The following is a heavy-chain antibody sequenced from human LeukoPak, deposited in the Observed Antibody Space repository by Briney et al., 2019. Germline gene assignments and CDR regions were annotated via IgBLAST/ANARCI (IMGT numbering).Heavy chain of an antibody. D-gene: IGHD2-8*01. Sequence: GGSLRLSCAASGFTFSSYAMSWVRQAPGKGLVWVSRINNDGSDTIYADSVKGRFTMSRDNAKNTLYLQMNSLRAEDMAVYYCARDGPYASPLDYWGQGTLVTVSS. CDR3: ARDGPYASPLDY. J-gene: IGHJ4*02. CDR1: GFTFSSYA. V-gene: IGHV3-74*01. CDR2: INNDGSDT.